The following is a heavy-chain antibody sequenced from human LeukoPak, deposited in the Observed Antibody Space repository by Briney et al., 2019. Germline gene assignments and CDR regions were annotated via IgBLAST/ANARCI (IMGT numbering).Heavy chain of an antibody. J-gene: IGHJ4*02. CDR1: GGSFSGYY. V-gene: IGHV4-34*01. Sequence: PSETLSLTCAVYGGSFSGYYWSWIRQPPGKGLEWIGEINHSGSTNYNPSLKSRVTISVDTSKNQFSLKLSSVTAADTAVYYCARGETGYCSSTSCRMVTFDYWGQGTLVTVSS. CDR2: INHSGST. CDR3: ARGETGYCSSTSCRMVTFDY. D-gene: IGHD2-2*01.